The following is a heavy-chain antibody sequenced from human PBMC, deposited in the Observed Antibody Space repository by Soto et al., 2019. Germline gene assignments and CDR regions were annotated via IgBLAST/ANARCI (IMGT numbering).Heavy chain of an antibody. Sequence: EVQLLESGGGLVQPGGSLRLSCAASGFTFSSYAMRWVRQAPVKGLEWVSAISGSGGSTYYADSVKGRFTSPRDNSKNTLYLQMNSMRPEDTAVYYCARRGSGSYYDYWGQGTLVPVSS. V-gene: IGHV3-23*01. D-gene: IGHD1-26*01. CDR1: GFTFSSYA. CDR3: ARRGSGSYYDY. CDR2: ISGSGGST. J-gene: IGHJ4*02.